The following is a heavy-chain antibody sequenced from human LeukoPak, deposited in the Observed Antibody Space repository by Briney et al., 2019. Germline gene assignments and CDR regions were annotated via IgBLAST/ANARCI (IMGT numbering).Heavy chain of an antibody. CDR3: ARVRSWGHSDL. V-gene: IGHV3-49*04. Sequence: GGSLILSCTASAFTFGDYAMSWVRQPPGKGLEWVSRIRTKANGATTEYAASVKGRFTISREDSKSIAYLQMNSLKIEDTGVYYCARVRSWGHSDLWGRGTLVTVSS. J-gene: IGHJ2*01. CDR1: AFTFGDYA. CDR2: IRTKANGATT. D-gene: IGHD3-16*01.